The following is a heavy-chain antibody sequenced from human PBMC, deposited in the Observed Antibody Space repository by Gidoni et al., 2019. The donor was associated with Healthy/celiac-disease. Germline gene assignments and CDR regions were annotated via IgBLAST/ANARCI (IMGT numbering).Heavy chain of an antibody. CDR2: IIHVFGTA. D-gene: IGHD3-3*01. CDR3: ARASLRFLGGGYYYMDV. Sequence: QLQRVQSGAEAKKPGSSVKVSCKASGGTFISYAISWVRQAPGQGLEWMGGIIHVFGTANYAQKFQSRVTITADKSKSTAYMERSSLRSEDTAVYYCARASLRFLGGGYYYMDVWGKGTTVTVSS. J-gene: IGHJ6*03. V-gene: IGHV1-69*06. CDR1: GGTFISYA.